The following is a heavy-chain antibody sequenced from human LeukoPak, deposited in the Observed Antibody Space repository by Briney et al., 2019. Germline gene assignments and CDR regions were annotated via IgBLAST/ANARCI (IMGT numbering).Heavy chain of an antibody. CDR2: IYTSGST. CDR1: GGSISSYY. CDR3: ARRYSSSSLRWFDP. Sequence: PSETLSLTCTVSGGSISSYYWSWIRQPAGKGLEWIGRIYTSGSTNYNPSLKSRVTMSVDTSKNQFSLKLSSVTAADTAVYYCARRYSSSSLRWFDPWGQGTLVTVSS. J-gene: IGHJ5*02. V-gene: IGHV4-4*07. D-gene: IGHD6-6*01.